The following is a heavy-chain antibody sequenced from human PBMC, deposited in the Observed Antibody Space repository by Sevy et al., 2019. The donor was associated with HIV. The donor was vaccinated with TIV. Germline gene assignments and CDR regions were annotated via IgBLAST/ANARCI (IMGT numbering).Heavy chain of an antibody. CDR1: GFAFYDYS. Sequence: GGSLRLSCAASGFAFYDYSMSWIRQAPGKGLGWVATLSFGCGKINYADSVKGRFTISRDNSKNSFYLQMDNLRVEDTARYYCAREGCTRPQDYWGQGTRVTVSS. CDR3: AREGCTRPQDY. J-gene: IGHJ4*02. V-gene: IGHV3-23*01. D-gene: IGHD2-8*01. CDR2: LSFGCGKI.